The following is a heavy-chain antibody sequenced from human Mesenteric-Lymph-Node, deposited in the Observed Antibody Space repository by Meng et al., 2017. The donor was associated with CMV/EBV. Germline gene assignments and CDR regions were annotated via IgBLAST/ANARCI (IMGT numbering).Heavy chain of an antibody. V-gene: IGHV3-21*01. CDR1: FTFSSYS. Sequence: FTFSSYSMNWVRQAPGKGLEWVSSISSSSSYIYYADSVKGRFTISRDNAKSSLYLQMNSLRAEDTAVYYCARVGTYYYDSSGYLIDYWGQGTLVTVSS. J-gene: IGHJ4*02. CDR2: ISSSSSYI. CDR3: ARVGTYYYDSSGYLIDY. D-gene: IGHD3-22*01.